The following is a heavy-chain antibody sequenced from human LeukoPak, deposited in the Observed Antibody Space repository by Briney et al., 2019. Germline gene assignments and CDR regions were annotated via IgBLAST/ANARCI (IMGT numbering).Heavy chain of an antibody. CDR1: GFPFNDYV. CDR3: ARDPVLGAPDYLDY. D-gene: IGHD1-26*01. J-gene: IGHJ4*02. Sequence: GGSLRVSCTVSGFPFNDYVIHWVRQAPGKGLEWVAVTSADERIKIYNDSVRGRFTISRDNSKNTQYLQMNSLRVEDTAVYYCARDPVLGAPDYLDYWGRGTLVSVSS. CDR2: TSADERIK. V-gene: IGHV3-30*03.